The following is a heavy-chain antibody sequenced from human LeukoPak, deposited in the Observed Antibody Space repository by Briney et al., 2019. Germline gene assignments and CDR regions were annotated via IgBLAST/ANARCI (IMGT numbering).Heavy chain of an antibody. Sequence: GGSLRLSCAASGXTFSTSTMGWVRQAPGKGLEWVSYISGASSTIYYADSVRGRFTVSRDNAGSSLYLQMNNLRDDDTAVYFCARVQTDSRGWYHFDSWGQGTLVTVSS. V-gene: IGHV3-48*02. D-gene: IGHD6-19*01. CDR3: ARVQTDSRGWYHFDS. CDR1: GXTFSTST. CDR2: ISGASSTI. J-gene: IGHJ4*02.